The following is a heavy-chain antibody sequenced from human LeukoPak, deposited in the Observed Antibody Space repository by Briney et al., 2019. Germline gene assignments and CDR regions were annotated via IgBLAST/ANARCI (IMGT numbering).Heavy chain of an antibody. J-gene: IGHJ4*02. CDR2: ISSSSSYI. CDR3: TRRVTSGGGVGY. D-gene: IGHD3-16*01. Sequence: PGGSLRLSCAASGFTFSSYSMNWVRQAPGKGLEWVSSISSSSSYIYYADSVKGRFTISRDNAKNSLYLQMNSLKTEDTAVYYCTRRVTSGGGVGYWGQGTLVTVSS. V-gene: IGHV3-21*04. CDR1: GFTFSSYS.